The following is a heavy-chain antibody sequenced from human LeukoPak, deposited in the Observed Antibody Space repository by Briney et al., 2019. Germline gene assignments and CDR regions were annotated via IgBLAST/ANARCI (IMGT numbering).Heavy chain of an antibody. D-gene: IGHD1-26*01. Sequence: GGSLRLSCAASGFSFSNHYMRWIRQAPGKGLEWVSVISGSGGSTYYADSVKGRFTISRDNTQNTVYLQMNSLRAEDTAVYYCAKSGSYFSDYWGQGTLVTVSS. J-gene: IGHJ4*02. CDR1: GFSFSNHY. CDR3: AKSGSYFSDY. V-gene: IGHV3-23*01. CDR2: ISGSGGST.